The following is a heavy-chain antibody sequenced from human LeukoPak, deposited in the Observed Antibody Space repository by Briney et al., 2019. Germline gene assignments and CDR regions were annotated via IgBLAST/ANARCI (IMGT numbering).Heavy chain of an antibody. CDR1: GYTFTGYY. V-gene: IGHV1-2*06. Sequence: ASVKVSCKASGYTFTGYYMHWVRQAPGQGLEWMGRINPNSGGTNYAQKFQGRVTMTRDTSISTAYMELSRLRSDDTAVYYWARDYYDSSGYYRSVDYWGEGTLVTVSS. J-gene: IGHJ4*02. D-gene: IGHD3-22*01. CDR3: ARDYYDSSGYYRSVDY. CDR2: INPNSGGT.